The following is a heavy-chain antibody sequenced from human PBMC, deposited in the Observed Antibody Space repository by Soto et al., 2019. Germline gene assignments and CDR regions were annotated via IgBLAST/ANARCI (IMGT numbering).Heavy chain of an antibody. J-gene: IGHJ4*02. Sequence: QVQLQESGPGLVKPSQTLSLTCTVSGGSISSGGYYWSWIRQHPGKGLEWIGYIYYSGSTYYNPSLKSRVTIPVDTSKNQFALKLSSVTAADTAVYYCARDMNGVLGMGHWGQGTLVTVSS. CDR3: ARDMNGVLGMGH. D-gene: IGHD2-8*01. CDR2: IYYSGST. CDR1: GGSISSGGYY. V-gene: IGHV4-31*03.